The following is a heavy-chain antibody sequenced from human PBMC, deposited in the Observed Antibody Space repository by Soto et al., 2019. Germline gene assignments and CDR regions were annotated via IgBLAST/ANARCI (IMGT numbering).Heavy chain of an antibody. CDR2: ISSSSSYI. J-gene: IGHJ6*03. V-gene: IGHV3-21*01. CDR3: ARGSVDLYCSGGSCSNQDYYYYMDI. D-gene: IGHD2-15*01. Sequence: GGSLRLSCAASGFTFSSYSMNWVRQAPGKGLEWVSSISSSSSYIYYADSVKGRFTISRDNAKNSLYLQMNSLRAEDTAVYYCARGSVDLYCSGGSCSNQDYYYYMDIWGKGTTVTVSS. CDR1: GFTFSSYS.